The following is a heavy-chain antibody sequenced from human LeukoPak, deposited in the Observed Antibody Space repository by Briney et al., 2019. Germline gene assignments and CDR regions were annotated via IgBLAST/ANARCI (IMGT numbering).Heavy chain of an antibody. D-gene: IGHD6-13*01. CDR2: INPNSGDT. J-gene: IGHJ6*03. Sequence: GASVKVSCKASGYTFTGYYMHWVRQAPGQGLEWMGWINPNSGDTNYAQKFQGRVTMTRDTSISTAYMELSRLRSDDTAVYYCARGRIAAAGDYYYYYMDVWGKGTTVTISS. V-gene: IGHV1-2*02. CDR1: GYTFTGYY. CDR3: ARGRIAAAGDYYYYYMDV.